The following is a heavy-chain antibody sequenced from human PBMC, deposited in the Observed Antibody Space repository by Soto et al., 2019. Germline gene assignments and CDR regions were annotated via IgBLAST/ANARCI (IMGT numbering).Heavy chain of an antibody. Sequence: RASVKVSCKASGYTFTSYAMHWVRQAPGQGLEWMGWINASYGNTKYSQKFQGRVTITRDTSASTAYMELSSLRSEDTAVYYCARDATLRYYDFWSGDRNWFDPWGPATLATVSS. D-gene: IGHD3-3*01. CDR1: GYTFTSYA. CDR3: ARDATLRYYDFWSGDRNWFDP. CDR2: INASYGNT. V-gene: IGHV1-3*01. J-gene: IGHJ5*02.